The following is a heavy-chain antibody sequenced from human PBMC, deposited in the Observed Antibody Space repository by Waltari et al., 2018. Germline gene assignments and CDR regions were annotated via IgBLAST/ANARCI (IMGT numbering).Heavy chain of an antibody. CDR1: AYRFTRYS. CDR3: ARVGGTGQGIGY. J-gene: IGHJ4*02. V-gene: IGHV7-4-1*02. CDR2: INTNTENP. Sequence: QVQLVQSGAALRKPGASVKVYCKASAYRFTRYSINWVRQAPGQGLEWMGWINTNTENPTDAQGFTGRFVFSVDTSVSTAYLQISSLEAEDTAVYYCARVGGTGQGIGYWGQGTLVTVSS. D-gene: IGHD1-26*01.